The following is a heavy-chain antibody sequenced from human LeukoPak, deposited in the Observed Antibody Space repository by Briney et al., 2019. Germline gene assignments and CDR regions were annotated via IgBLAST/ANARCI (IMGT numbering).Heavy chain of an antibody. J-gene: IGHJ3*02. CDR2: INWNGVST. V-gene: IGHV3-20*04. D-gene: IGHD6-19*01. Sequence: GGSLRLSCAASGFTFDDYGMSWVRQAPGKGLEWVSGINWNGVSTGYADSVKGRFTISRDNAKNSLYLQMNSLRAEDTALYYCARDLVAGTTTGAFDIWGQGTMVTVSS. CDR3: ARDLVAGTTTGAFDI. CDR1: GFTFDDYG.